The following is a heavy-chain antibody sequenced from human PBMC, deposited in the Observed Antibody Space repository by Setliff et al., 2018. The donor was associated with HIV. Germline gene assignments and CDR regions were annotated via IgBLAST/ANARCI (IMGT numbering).Heavy chain of an antibody. Sequence: SETLSLTCAVSGYSVSSGYFWGWIRQPPGKGLEWIGSIFHTGGTKYNPSLTSRVTMSVDTSKNQFSLNLNSVTAADTAIYYCARAPFPVAGFDYFDHWGQGTQVTVSS. CDR1: GYSVSSGYF. CDR3: ARAPFPVAGFDYFDH. J-gene: IGHJ4*02. D-gene: IGHD6-19*01. V-gene: IGHV4-38-2*01. CDR2: IFHTGGT.